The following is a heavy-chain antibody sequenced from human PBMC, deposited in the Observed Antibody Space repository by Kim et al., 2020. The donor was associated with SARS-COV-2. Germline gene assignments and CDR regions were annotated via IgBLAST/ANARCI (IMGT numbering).Heavy chain of an antibody. D-gene: IGHD3-22*01. CDR2: ISYDGSNK. CDR3: ARGGEDYDYYFDY. Sequence: GGSLRLSCAASGFTFSSYAMHWVRQAPGKGLEWVAVISYDGSNKYYADSVKGRFTISRDNSKNTLYLQMNSLRAEDTAVYYCARGGEDYDYYFDYWGQGT. J-gene: IGHJ4*02. V-gene: IGHV3-30*04. CDR1: GFTFSSYA.